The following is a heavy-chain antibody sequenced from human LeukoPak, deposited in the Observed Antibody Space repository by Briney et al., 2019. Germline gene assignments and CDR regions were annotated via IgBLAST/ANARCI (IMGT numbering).Heavy chain of an antibody. CDR3: ARGPMVRGVIIAPNGDYYYYMDV. Sequence: SETLSLTCTVSGGSISSYYWSWIRQPAGKGLEWIGRIYTSGSTNYNPSLKSRVTISVDTSKNQFSLKLSSVTAADTAVYYCARGPMVRGVIIAPNGDYYYYMDVWGKGTTVTISS. D-gene: IGHD3-10*01. J-gene: IGHJ6*03. CDR2: IYTSGST. CDR1: GGSISSYY. V-gene: IGHV4-4*07.